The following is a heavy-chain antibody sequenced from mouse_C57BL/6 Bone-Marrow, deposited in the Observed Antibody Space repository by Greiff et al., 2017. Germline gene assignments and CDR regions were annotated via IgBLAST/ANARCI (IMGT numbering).Heavy chain of an antibody. Sequence: EVQGVESGGGLVKPGGSLKLSCAASGFTFSSYAMSWVRQTPEKRLEWVATISDGGSYTYYPDNVKGRFTISRDNAKNNLYLQMSHLKSEDTAMYFCAESSCYYGSLFAYWGQGTLVTVSA. J-gene: IGHJ3*01. CDR1: GFTFSSYA. V-gene: IGHV5-4*01. CDR2: ISDGGSYT. D-gene: IGHD1-1*01. CDR3: AESSCYYGSLFAY.